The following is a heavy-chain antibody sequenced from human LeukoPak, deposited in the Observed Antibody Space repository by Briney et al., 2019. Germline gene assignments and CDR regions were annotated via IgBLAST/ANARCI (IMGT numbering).Heavy chain of an antibody. D-gene: IGHD3-10*01. CDR3: ARLVGSGSYHLDY. CDR1: GFTVSSTY. V-gene: IGHV3-66*04. J-gene: IGHJ4*02. Sequence: PGGSLRLSCAASGFTVSSTYMSWVRQAPGKGLEWVSLIDSGGSPYYAGSVKGRFTISRDNSKNTLFPRMNGLRAEDTAVYYCARLVGSGSYHLDYWGQGTLVTVSS. CDR2: IDSGGSP.